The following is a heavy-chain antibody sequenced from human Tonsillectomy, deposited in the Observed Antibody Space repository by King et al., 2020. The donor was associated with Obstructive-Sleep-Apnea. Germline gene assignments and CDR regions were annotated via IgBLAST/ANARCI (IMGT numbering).Heavy chain of an antibody. CDR1: GLSFSASA. CDR3: TRVVGPTVFDH. CDR2: IGSKANSYST. D-gene: IGHD1-26*01. Sequence: VQLVESGGGLVQPGGSLKLSCAASGLSFSASAMHWVRQAPGKGLEWVGRIGSKANSYSTQYGASMKGRFIISRDDSKNTTYLQMDSLNIEDTAVYYCTRVVGPTVFDHWGLGTLVTVSS. J-gene: IGHJ4*02. V-gene: IGHV3-73*01.